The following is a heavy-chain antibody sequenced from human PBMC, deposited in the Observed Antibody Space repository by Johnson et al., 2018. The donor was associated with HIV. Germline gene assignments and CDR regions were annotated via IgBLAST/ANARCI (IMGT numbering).Heavy chain of an antibody. Sequence: VQLVESGGGLVQPGGSLRLSCAASGFSFSRYWLNWVRQAPGKGLAWVSNLKQDGSEKYYVDSVKGRFTISRDNANNTLYLQMNGLRAEDTAVYYCARDALSSMIIVVPLFDIWGQGTMVTVSS. CDR2: LKQDGSEK. CDR3: ARDALSSMIIVVPLFDI. J-gene: IGHJ3*02. V-gene: IGHV3-7*01. D-gene: IGHD3-22*01. CDR1: GFSFSRYW.